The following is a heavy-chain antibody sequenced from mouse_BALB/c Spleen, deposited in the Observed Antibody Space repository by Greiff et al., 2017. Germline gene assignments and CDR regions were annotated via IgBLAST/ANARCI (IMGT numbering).Heavy chain of an antibody. CDR2: INPGSGGT. CDR1: GYAFTNYL. Sequence: QVQLQQSGAELVRPGTSVKVSCKASGYAFTNYLIEWVKQRPGQGLEWIGVINPGSGGTNYNEKFKGKATLTADKSSSTAYMQLSSLTSDDSAVYFCAREGAFYYDYEASYYAMDYWGQGTSVTVSS. CDR3: AREGAFYYDYEASYYAMDY. V-gene: IGHV1-54*01. J-gene: IGHJ4*01. D-gene: IGHD2-4*01.